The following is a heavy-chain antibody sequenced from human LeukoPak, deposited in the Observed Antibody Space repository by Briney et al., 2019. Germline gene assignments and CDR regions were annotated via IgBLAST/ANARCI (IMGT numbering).Heavy chain of an antibody. CDR2: LYGGGSA. J-gene: IGHJ6*03. CDR1: GFTFSRNY. V-gene: IGHV3-66*02. D-gene: IGHD5/OR15-5a*01. Sequence: GGSLRLSCAASGFTFSRNYMTWVRQAPGKGLEWVSVLYGGGSAYYGESVEGRFTISRDNSKNTQSLQMNNLRTEDTAVYYCARGDSVYDYPYYYYLDVWGKGTPVTVSS. CDR3: ARGDSVYDYPYYYYLDV.